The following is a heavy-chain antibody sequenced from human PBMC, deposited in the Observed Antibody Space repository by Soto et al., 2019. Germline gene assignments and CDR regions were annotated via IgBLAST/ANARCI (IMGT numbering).Heavy chain of an antibody. D-gene: IGHD6-13*01. CDR3: ARAYSSWYYFDY. V-gene: IGHV3-33*01. CDR2: IWYDGSNK. CDR1: GFTFSSYG. Sequence: QVQLVESGGGVVQPGRSLRLSCAASGFTFSSYGMHWVRQAPGKGLEWVAVIWYDGSNKYYADSVKGRFTISRDNSKNPLYLQMNSLRAEDTAVYYCARAYSSWYYFDYWGQGTLVTVSS. J-gene: IGHJ4*02.